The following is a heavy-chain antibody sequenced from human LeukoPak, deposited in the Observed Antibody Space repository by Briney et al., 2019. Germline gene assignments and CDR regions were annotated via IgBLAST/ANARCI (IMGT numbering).Heavy chain of an antibody. CDR1: GGSISSGGYY. V-gene: IGHV4-30-2*01. J-gene: IGHJ4*02. CDR3: ARGPTIFGVVIPFDY. CDR2: IYHSGST. Sequence: SETLSLTCTVSGGSISSGGYYWSWIRQPPGKGLEWIGYIYHSGSTYYNPSLKSRVTISVDRSKNQFSLKLSSVTAADTAVYYCARGPTIFGVVIPFDYWGQGTLVTVSS. D-gene: IGHD3-3*01.